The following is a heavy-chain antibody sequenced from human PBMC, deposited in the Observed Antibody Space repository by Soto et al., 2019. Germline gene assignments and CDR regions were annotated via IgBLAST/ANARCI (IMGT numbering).Heavy chain of an antibody. Sequence: SETLSLTCAFYGGSFSDYSWTLIRQPPGKALEWIGQINHSGSANYNPSLKSRVTISVATPKNQFSLELASVTAADTAVYYCARGLFSEDSYSGGWYFFDYWGQGTLVTVSS. D-gene: IGHD3-10*01. V-gene: IGHV4-34*01. CDR3: ARGLFSEDSYSGGWYFFDY. CDR1: GGSFSDYS. J-gene: IGHJ4*02. CDR2: INHSGSA.